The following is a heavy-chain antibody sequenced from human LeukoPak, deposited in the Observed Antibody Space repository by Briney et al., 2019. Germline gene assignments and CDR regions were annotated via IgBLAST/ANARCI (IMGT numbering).Heavy chain of an antibody. CDR3: ARGAAGTRRGFDD. D-gene: IGHD6-13*01. CDR1: GGSISSYY. CDR2: IYYSGST. J-gene: IGHJ5*02. Sequence: SETLSLTCTVSGGSISSYYWSWIRQPPGKGLEWIGYIYYSGSTNYNPSLKSRVTISVDTSKNQFSLKLSSVTAADTAVYYGARGAAGTRRGFDDWGQGTLVTVSS. V-gene: IGHV4-59*01.